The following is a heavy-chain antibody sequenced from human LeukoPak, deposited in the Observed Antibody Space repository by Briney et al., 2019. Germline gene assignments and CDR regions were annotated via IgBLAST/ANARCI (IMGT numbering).Heavy chain of an antibody. V-gene: IGHV4-4*02. CDR3: ARAGQGYCTSASCYLSLDY. Sequence: PSETLSLTCAVSGGSISSSNWWSWVRQPPGKGLEWIGQIYHSGSTNYNLSLKSRVAISVDKSKIQFSLNLNSVTAADTAVYYCARAGQGYCTSASCYLSLDYWGQGTLVTVSS. CDR2: IYHSGST. J-gene: IGHJ4*02. D-gene: IGHD2-2*01. CDR1: GGSISSSNW.